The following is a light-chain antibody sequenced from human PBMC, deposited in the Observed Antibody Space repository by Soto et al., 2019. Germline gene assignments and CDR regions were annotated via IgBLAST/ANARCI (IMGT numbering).Light chain of an antibody. J-gene: IGLJ1*01. V-gene: IGLV2-11*01. Sequence: QSALTQSRSVSGSPGQSVSISCTGTSSDVGGYNYVSWYQQHPGKAPKLMIYDVSKRPSGVPDRFSGSKSGNTASLTISGLQAEDEADYYCFSYAGSIYVFGTGTKLTVL. CDR2: DVS. CDR3: FSYAGSIYV. CDR1: SSDVGGYNY.